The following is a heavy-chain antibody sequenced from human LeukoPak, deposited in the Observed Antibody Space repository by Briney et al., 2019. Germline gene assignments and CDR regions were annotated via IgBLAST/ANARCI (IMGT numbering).Heavy chain of an antibody. D-gene: IGHD2/OR15-2a*01. CDR2: ISGSGVST. CDR1: GFTFSSYA. Sequence: GGSLRLSCAASGFTFSSYAMSWVRQAPGKGLEWVSSISGSGVSTYYADSVKGRFTISRDNSKDTLYLQMNSLRAEDTAVYYCAKVGGRGKYFDAFDTWGQGTMLTVSS. J-gene: IGHJ3*02. CDR3: AKVGGRGKYFDAFDT. V-gene: IGHV3-23*01.